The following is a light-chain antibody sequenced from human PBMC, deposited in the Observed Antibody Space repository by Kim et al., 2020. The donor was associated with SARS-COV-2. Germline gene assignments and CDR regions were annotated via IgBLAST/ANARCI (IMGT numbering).Light chain of an antibody. V-gene: IGKV3-20*01. J-gene: IGKJ2*01. CDR2: GAS. CDR3: QHYGDAPFT. Sequence: LSPGETATPSRRARQSVSSTYLAWYQQKPGQAPRLLIFGASSRATGIPDRFSGSGSGTDFTLTISRVDPEYFAVYFCQHYGDAPFTFGQVTNLDI. CDR1: QSVSSTY.